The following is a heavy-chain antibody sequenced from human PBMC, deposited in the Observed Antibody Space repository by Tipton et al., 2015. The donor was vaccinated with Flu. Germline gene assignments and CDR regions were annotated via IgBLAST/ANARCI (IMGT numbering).Heavy chain of an antibody. CDR3: ARQLGGGDCY. D-gene: IGHD2-21*01. CDR1: GFTFSSFW. V-gene: IGHV3-7*01. Sequence: QLVQSGGGLVQPGGSLRLSCAASGFTFSSFWMKWVRQAPGRGPEWVASIKEDGSKEDYVDSVMGRFTISRDNAKNSLYLQMNSLRAEDTAVYYCARQLGGGDCYWGQGTLVTVSS. J-gene: IGHJ4*02. CDR2: IKEDGSKE.